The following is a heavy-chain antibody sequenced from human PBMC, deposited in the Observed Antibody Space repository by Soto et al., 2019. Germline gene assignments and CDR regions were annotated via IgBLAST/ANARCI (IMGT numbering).Heavy chain of an antibody. CDR1: GFTFSSYG. Sequence: LRLSCAASGFTFSSYGMHWVRQAPGKGLEWVAVISYDGSNKYYADSVKGRFTISRDNSKNTLYLQMNSLRAEDTAVYYCAKGEEYYYFDYWGQGTLVTVSS. CDR2: ISYDGSNK. D-gene: IGHD2-15*01. CDR3: AKGEEYYYFDY. V-gene: IGHV3-30*18. J-gene: IGHJ4*02.